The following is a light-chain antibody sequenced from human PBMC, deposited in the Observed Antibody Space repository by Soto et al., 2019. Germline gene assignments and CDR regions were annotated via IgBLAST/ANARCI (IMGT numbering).Light chain of an antibody. CDR2: GAS. CDR1: PSVSSSY. J-gene: IGKJ3*01. Sequence: EIVLTQSPGTLSLSPGERATLSCRASPSVSSSYLAWYQQKPGQAPRLLIYGASSRATGIPDRFSGSGSGTDFTLTISRLDPEDFAVYYCQQYGNSPFTFGPGTKVAI. CDR3: QQYGNSPFT. V-gene: IGKV3-20*01.